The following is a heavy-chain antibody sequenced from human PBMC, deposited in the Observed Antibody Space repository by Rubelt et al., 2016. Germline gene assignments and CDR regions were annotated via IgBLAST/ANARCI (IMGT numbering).Heavy chain of an antibody. Sequence: WMGWINPNSGGTNYAQKFQGRVTMTRDTSASTAYMELSRLRSDDTAVYYCARDGHYGDYVAHDAFDIWGQGTMVTVSS. V-gene: IGHV1-2*02. J-gene: IGHJ3*02. CDR3: ARDGHYGDYVAHDAFDI. D-gene: IGHD4-17*01. CDR2: INPNSGGT.